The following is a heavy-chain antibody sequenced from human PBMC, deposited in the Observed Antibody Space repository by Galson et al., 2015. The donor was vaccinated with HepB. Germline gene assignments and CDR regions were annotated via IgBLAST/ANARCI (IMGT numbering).Heavy chain of an antibody. Sequence: SLRLSCAASRFTFSYYWMSWVRQAPGKGLEWVANIKQDGSDKYYVDSVKGRFTISRDSAKNSLYLQMNSLRAEDTAVYYCARGPDGSTPTFYYGMDVWGRGTTVTVSS. D-gene: IGHD2/OR15-2a*01. V-gene: IGHV3-7*03. J-gene: IGHJ6*02. CDR1: RFTFSYYW. CDR2: IKQDGSDK. CDR3: ARGPDGSTPTFYYGMDV.